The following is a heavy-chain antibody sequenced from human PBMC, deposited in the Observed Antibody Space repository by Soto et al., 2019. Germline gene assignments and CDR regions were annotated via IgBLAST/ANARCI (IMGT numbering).Heavy chain of an antibody. CDR3: ARELSYYDFWSGYYPDE. D-gene: IGHD3-3*01. J-gene: IGHJ4*02. CDR1: GYTFTSYG. CDR2: ISAYNGNT. V-gene: IGHV1-18*01. Sequence: ASVKVSCKASGYTFTSYGISWVRQAPGQGLEWMGWISAYNGNTNYAQKLQGRVTMTTDTSTSTAYMELRSLRSDDTAVYYCARELSYYDFWSGYYPDEWGQGTLVTVSS.